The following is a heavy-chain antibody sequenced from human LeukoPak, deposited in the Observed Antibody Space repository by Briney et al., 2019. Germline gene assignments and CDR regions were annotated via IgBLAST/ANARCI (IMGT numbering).Heavy chain of an antibody. CDR2: IYHSGST. V-gene: IGHV4-39*07. J-gene: IGHJ5*02. D-gene: IGHD3-9*01. Sequence: SETLSLTCTVSGGSISTGSHYWGWIRQPPGKGLEWIGEIYHSGSTNYNPSLKSRVTISVDKSKNQFSLKLSSVTAADTAVYYCAREPATDYDILTGYSHNWFDPWGQGTLVTVSS. CDR1: GGSISTGSHY. CDR3: AREPATDYDILTGYSHNWFDP.